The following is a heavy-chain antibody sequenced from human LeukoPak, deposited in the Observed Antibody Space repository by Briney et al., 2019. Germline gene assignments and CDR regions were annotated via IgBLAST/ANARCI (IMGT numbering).Heavy chain of an antibody. CDR1: GGSISSYY. J-gene: IGHJ6*02. CDR3: ARGDDFGQAPDSYGYYGMDV. D-gene: IGHD3-3*01. Sequence: SETLSLTCTVSGGSISSYYWSWIRQPAGKGLEWLGRIYTSGSTNYNPSLKSRVTISVDTSKNQFSLKLSSVDAADRGVYYCARGDDFGQAPDSYGYYGMDVWGQGTTVTVSS. V-gene: IGHV4-4*07. CDR2: IYTSGST.